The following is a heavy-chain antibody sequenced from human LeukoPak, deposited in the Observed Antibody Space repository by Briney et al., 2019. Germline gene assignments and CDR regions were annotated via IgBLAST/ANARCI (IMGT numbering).Heavy chain of an antibody. D-gene: IGHD3-22*01. V-gene: IGHV3-21*01. CDR1: GFTFSSNT. J-gene: IGHJ1*01. CDR2: ISSSSYM. Sequence: PGGSLRLSCAASGFTFSSNTMNWVRQAPGKGLEWVSSISSSSYMNYADSVRGRFTISRDNAKNSLYLQMNSLRAEDTAVYYCASEDYYDSSAYYYRNFQHWGQGTLVTVSS. CDR3: ASEDYYDSSAYYYRNFQH.